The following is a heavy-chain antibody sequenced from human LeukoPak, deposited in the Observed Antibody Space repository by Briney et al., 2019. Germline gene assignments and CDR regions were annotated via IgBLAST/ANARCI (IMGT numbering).Heavy chain of an antibody. J-gene: IGHJ4*02. Sequence: SGTLSLTCTVSGGSISSYYWSWIRQPPGKGLEWIGYIYYSGSTNYNPSLKSRVTISEDTSKNQFSLKLSSVTAADTAVYYCARLDSGYLDYWGQGTLVTVSS. CDR3: ARLDSGYLDY. CDR1: GGSISSYY. CDR2: IYYSGST. V-gene: IGHV4-59*08. D-gene: IGHD3-22*01.